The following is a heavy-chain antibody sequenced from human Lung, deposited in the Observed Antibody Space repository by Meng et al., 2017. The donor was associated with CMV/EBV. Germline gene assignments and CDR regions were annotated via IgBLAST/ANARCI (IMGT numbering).Heavy chain of an antibody. CDR3: ARRVDDYGSDASGGFDI. D-gene: IGHD3-3*01. J-gene: IGHJ3*02. V-gene: IGHV5-51*01. Sequence: GESXKISCKSSGYSFTSHWIAWVRQMSGKGLEWMAIIYPGDSDTRYSPSLQGQVTISVDKSISTAYLQWSSLRASDTAMYYCARRVDDYGSDASGGFDIWGQGTMVTVSS. CDR2: IYPGDSDT. CDR1: GYSFTSHW.